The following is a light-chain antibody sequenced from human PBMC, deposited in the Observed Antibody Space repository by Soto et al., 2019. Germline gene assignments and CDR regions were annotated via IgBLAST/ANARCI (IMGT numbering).Light chain of an antibody. CDR1: QSIDSNY. CDR3: QQYNNWPPIT. J-gene: IGKJ5*01. CDR2: GAS. V-gene: IGKV3D-7*01. Sequence: EIVVTQSPGTLSLSPGERATLSCRAIQSIDSNYLSWYQQKPGQAPRLIISGASTRATGTPARFSGSGSGTDFTLTISSLQSEDFAVYYCQQYNNWPPITFGQGTRLEI.